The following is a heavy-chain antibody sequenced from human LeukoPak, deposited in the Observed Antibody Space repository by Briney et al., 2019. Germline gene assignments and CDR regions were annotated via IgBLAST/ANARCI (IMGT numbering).Heavy chain of an antibody. CDR1: GLAFSAYK. V-gene: IGHV3-74*01. CDR2: ISTDGYTT. CDR3: VVGGSPGY. J-gene: IGHJ4*02. D-gene: IGHD2-15*01. Sequence: PGGSLRLSCAASGLAFSAYKMHWVPQAPRKGLVWVSRISTDGYTTDYADFVQGRFTASRDNTKNTWSLEMNSLRAEDTAVYYCVVGGSPGYWGQGTLVTVSS.